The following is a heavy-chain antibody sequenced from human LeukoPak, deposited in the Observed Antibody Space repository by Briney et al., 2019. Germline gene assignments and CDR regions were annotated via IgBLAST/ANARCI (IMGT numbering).Heavy chain of an antibody. CDR1: GFTFSSYS. CDR2: ISSSSSTI. CDR3: ARDEIVVVPAAIAHAFDI. V-gene: IGHV3-48*01. Sequence: GGSLRLSCAASGFTFSSYSMNWVRQAPGKGLEWVSYISSSSSTIYYADSVKGRFTISRDNAKNSLYLQMNSLRAEDTAVYYCARDEIVVVPAAIAHAFDIWGQGTMVTVSS. J-gene: IGHJ3*02. D-gene: IGHD2-2*01.